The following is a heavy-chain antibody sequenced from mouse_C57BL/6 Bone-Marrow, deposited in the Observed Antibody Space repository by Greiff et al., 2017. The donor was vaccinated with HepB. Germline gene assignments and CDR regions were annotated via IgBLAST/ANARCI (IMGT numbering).Heavy chain of an antibody. CDR2: IYPGNSDT. Sequence: EVQLVESGTVLARPGASVKMSCKTSGYTFTSYWMHWVKQRPGQGLEWIGAIYPGNSDTSYNQKFKGKAKLTAVTSASTAYMELSSLTNEDSAVYYCTRALFITTVVATEDYWGQGTSVTVSS. D-gene: IGHD1-1*01. CDR1: GYTFTSYW. J-gene: IGHJ4*01. CDR3: TRALFITTVVATEDY. V-gene: IGHV1-5*01.